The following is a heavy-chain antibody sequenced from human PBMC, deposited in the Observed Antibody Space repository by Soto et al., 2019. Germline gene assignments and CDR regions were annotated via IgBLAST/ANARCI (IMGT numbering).Heavy chain of an antibody. J-gene: IGHJ4*02. V-gene: IGHV1-69*02. D-gene: IGHD6-19*01. CDR2: IIPILGIA. Sequence: QVQLVQSGAEVKKPGSSVKVSCKASGGTFSSYTISWVRQALGQGLEWMGRIIPILGIANYAQKFQGRVTITADKSTSTAYMELSSLRSEDTAVYYCARVHSSGWYDYWGQGTLVTVSS. CDR3: ARVHSSGWYDY. CDR1: GGTFSSYT.